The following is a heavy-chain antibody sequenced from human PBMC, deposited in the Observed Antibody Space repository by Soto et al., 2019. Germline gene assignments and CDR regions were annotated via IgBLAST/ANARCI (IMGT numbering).Heavy chain of an antibody. CDR1: GGSISSGDYY. J-gene: IGHJ6*02. CDR3: ARDALMVYSNYYYYGMDV. D-gene: IGHD2-8*01. V-gene: IGHV4-30-4*01. CDR2: IYYSGST. Sequence: SETLSLTCTVSGGSISSGDYYWSWIRQPPGKGLEWIGYIYYSGSTYYNPSLKSRVTISVDTSKNQFSLKLSSVTAADTAVYYCARDALMVYSNYYYYGMDVWGQGTTVTVSS.